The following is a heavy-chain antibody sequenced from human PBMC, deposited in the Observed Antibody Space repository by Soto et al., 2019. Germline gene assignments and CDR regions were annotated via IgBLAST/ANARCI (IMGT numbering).Heavy chain of an antibody. Sequence: QVQLVESGGGVVQPGRSLRLSCAASGFTFSSYGMHWVRQAPGKGQEWVAVISYDGSNKHYADSVKGRFTISRDNSKNTLYLQMHSLGAEDTAVYYCAKEDLGGQGTMVTVSS. J-gene: IGHJ3*01. CDR3: AKEDL. CDR2: ISYDGSNK. V-gene: IGHV3-30*18. CDR1: GFTFSSYG.